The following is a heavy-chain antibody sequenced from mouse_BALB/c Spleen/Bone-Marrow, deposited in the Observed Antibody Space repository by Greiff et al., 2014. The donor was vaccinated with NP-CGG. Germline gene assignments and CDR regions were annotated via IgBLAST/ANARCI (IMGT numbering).Heavy chain of an antibody. D-gene: IGHD1-1*01. J-gene: IGHJ2*01. V-gene: IGHV14-3*02. CDR1: GFNIKDTY. CDR2: IDPANGNT. Sequence: LVESGAELVKPGASVKLSCTASGFNIKDTYMHWVKQRPEQGLEWIGRIDPANGNTKYDPKFQGKATITADTSSNTAYLQLSSLTSEDTAVYYCARYYYGCSYFDYWGQGTTLTVSS. CDR3: ARYYYGCSYFDY.